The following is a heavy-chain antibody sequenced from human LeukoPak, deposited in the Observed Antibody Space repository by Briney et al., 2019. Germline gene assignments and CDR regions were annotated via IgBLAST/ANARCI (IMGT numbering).Heavy chain of an antibody. Sequence: GGSLRLSCAASGFTFSGYGMHWVRQAPGKGLEWVAVISYDGSNKYYADSVKGRFTISRDNSKNTLYLQMNSLRAEDTAVYYCAKTHYDSRSFDYWGQGTLVTVSS. CDR2: ISYDGSNK. CDR3: AKTHYDSRSFDY. J-gene: IGHJ4*02. D-gene: IGHD3-22*01. CDR1: GFTFSGYG. V-gene: IGHV3-30*18.